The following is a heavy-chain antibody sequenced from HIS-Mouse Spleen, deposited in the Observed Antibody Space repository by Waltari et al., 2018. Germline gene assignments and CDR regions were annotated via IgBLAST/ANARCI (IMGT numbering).Heavy chain of an antibody. V-gene: IGHV4-39*01. CDR2: IYYSGST. CDR1: GGSISSSSYY. D-gene: IGHD3-10*01. CDR3: ARRGTRFGELLDAFDI. Sequence: QLQLQESGPGLVKPSETLSLTCTVSGGSISSSSYYWGWIRPPPGKGLEWIGSIYYSGSTYYNPSLKSRVTISVDTSKNQFSLKLSSVTAADTAVYYCARRGTRFGELLDAFDIWGQGT. J-gene: IGHJ3*02.